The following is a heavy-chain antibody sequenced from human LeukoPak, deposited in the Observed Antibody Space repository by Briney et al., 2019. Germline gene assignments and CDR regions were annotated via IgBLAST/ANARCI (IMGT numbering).Heavy chain of an antibody. CDR2: IIPIFGTA. J-gene: IGHJ4*02. V-gene: IGHV1-69*05. CDR3: ARAVGYDILTGYSDY. D-gene: IGHD3-9*01. Sequence: SVKVSCKASGGTFSSYAISWVRQAPGQGLEWMGGIIPIFGTANYAQKFQGRVTITTDESTSTAYMELSSLRSEDTAVYYCARAVGYDILTGYSDYWGQGTLVTVSS. CDR1: GGTFSSYA.